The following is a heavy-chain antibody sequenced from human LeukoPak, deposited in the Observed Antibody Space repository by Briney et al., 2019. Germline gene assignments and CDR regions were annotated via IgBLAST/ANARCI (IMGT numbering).Heavy chain of an antibody. CDR1: GYSFTSYW. CDR2: IYPGDSDT. CDR3: ARGGYDSSGYYLDKYYFDY. Sequence: GESLKISCKGSGYSFTSYWIGWVRQMPGKGLEWMGIIYPGDSDTRYSPSFQGQVTISADKSISTAYQQWSTHKASDTAMYYCARGGYDSSGYYLDKYYFDYWGQGTLVTVSS. J-gene: IGHJ4*02. D-gene: IGHD3-22*01. V-gene: IGHV5-51*01.